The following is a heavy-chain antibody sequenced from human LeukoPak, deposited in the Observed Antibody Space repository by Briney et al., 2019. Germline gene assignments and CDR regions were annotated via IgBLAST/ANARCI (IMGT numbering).Heavy chain of an antibody. CDR3: ARPMQIGRHGFDI. CDR2: INPSSGST. V-gene: IGHV1-46*01. Sequence: ASVKVSCKASGYTFTSYYMHWVRQAPGQGLEWMGIINPSSGSTSYAQKFQGRVTMTRDTSTSTVYMELSSLRSEDTAVYYCARPMQIGRHGFDIWGQGTMVTVSS. J-gene: IGHJ3*02. CDR1: GYTFTSYY. D-gene: IGHD1-26*01.